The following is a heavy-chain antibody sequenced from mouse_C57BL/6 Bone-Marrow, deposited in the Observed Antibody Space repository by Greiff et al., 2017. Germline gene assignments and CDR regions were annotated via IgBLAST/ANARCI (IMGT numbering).Heavy chain of an antibody. V-gene: IGHV1-81*01. Sequence: QVQLQQSGAELARPGASVKLSCKASGYTFTSYGISWVKQRTGQGLEWIGEIYPRSGNTYYNEKFKGKATMTADKSYSTAYMELRSLTSLDSAVYFCAIEVFLLRSGRFAYWGQGTLVTVSA. CDR2: IYPRSGNT. CDR1: GYTFTSYG. D-gene: IGHD1-1*01. J-gene: IGHJ3*01. CDR3: AIEVFLLRSGRFAY.